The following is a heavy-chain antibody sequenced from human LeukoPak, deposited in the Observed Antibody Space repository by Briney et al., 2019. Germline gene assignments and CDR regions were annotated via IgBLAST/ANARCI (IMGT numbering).Heavy chain of an antibody. CDR1: GGSISSYY. CDR3: ARHQFDSSGSHHDAFDI. D-gene: IGHD3-22*01. J-gene: IGHJ3*02. CDR2: IYYSGST. Sequence: SETLSLTCTVSGGSISSYYWSWIRQPPGKGQEWIGYIYYSGSTNYNPSLKSRVTISVDTSKNQFSLKLSSVTAADTAVYYCARHQFDSSGSHHDAFDIWGQGTMVTVSS. V-gene: IGHV4-59*01.